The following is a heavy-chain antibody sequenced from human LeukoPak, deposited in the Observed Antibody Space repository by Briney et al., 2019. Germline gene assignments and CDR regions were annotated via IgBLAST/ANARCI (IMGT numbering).Heavy chain of an antibody. CDR1: GLTFSDYY. CDR3: ARDRFSTGGYYYGMDV. V-gene: IGHV3-11*01. CDR2: ISSSGSTI. J-gene: IGHJ6*02. Sequence: PGGSLRLSCAASGLTFSDYYMSWIRHPPGKGLEWVSYISSSGSTIYYADSVKGRFTISTDNAKNSLYLQMNSLRAEETAVYYCARDRFSTGGYYYGMDVWGQGTTVTVSS. D-gene: IGHD3-3*01.